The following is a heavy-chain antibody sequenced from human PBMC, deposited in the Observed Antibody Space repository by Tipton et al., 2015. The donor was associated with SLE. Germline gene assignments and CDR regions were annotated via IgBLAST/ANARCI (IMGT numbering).Heavy chain of an antibody. Sequence: SLRLSCAASGFTIRDYWMPWVRQAPGKGLLWVADISPDGTIGRYADFVKGRFTISRDNAENTLSLQMNSLRAEDTAVYLCLKEWSAFDVWGRGTMIPVSS. CDR2: ISPDGTIG. CDR3: LKEWSAFDV. D-gene: IGHD2-15*01. J-gene: IGHJ3*01. CDR1: GFTIRDYW. V-gene: IGHV3-74*01.